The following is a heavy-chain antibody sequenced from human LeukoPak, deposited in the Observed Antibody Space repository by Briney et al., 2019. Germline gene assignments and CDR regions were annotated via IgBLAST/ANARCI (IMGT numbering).Heavy chain of an antibody. D-gene: IGHD6-13*01. J-gene: IGHJ5*02. V-gene: IGHV1-2*02. CDR3: ARDHYSSSWYVAGWFDP. CDR2: INPNSGGT. CDR1: GYTFTGYY. Sequence: GASVKVSCKASGYTFTGYYMHWVRQAPGQGLEWMGWINPNSGGTNYAQKFQGRVTMTRDTSISTAYMELSRLRSDDTAVYYCARDHYSSSWYVAGWFDPWGQGTLVTVSS.